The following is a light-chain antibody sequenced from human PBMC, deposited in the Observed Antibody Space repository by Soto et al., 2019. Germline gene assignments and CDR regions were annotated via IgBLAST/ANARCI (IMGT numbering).Light chain of an antibody. J-gene: IGKJ1*01. CDR3: QQYNNWPRT. V-gene: IGKV3-15*01. Sequence: EIVMTQSPGTLSVSPGERATLSCRASQSVSSNLAWYQQKPGQAPRLLIYGASTRATGIPARFSGSRSGTEFAPTISSLQSEDFAVYYCQQYNNWPRTFGQGTKVEIK. CDR2: GAS. CDR1: QSVSSN.